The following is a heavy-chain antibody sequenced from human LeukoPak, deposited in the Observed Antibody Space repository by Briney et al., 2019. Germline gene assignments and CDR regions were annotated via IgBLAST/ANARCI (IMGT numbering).Heavy chain of an antibody. D-gene: IGHD6-19*01. J-gene: IGHJ4*02. CDR3: ETDPRYSSGWYGGYDY. CDR2: FHPEDDEI. CDR1: GSSLIGLS. V-gene: IGHV1-24*01. Sequence: GASVKVSCTVSGSSLIGLSMHWVRHSPPKGLEWLGGFHPEDDEIIYAQNFQGRVTMTEYTSTDTAYMELSSLRSEDTAVYYCETDPRYSSGWYGGYDYWGQGTLVTVSS.